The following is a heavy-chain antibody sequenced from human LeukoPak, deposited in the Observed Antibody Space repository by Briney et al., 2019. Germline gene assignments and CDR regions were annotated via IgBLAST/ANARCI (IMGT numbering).Heavy chain of an antibody. V-gene: IGHV4-59*01. CDR1: DVSIKNYY. Sequence: SETLSLTCTVSDVSIKNYYWSWIRQPPGKGLEWIANIYYAGSSNYNPSLKSRVTISVDTSKNQFSLKLSSVTAADTAVYYCARLHPPPYYYYMDVWGKGTTVTVSS. J-gene: IGHJ6*03. D-gene: IGHD1-14*01. CDR3: ARLHPPPYYYYMDV. CDR2: IYYAGSS.